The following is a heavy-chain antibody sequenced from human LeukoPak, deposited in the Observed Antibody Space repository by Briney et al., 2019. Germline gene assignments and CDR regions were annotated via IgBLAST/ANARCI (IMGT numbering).Heavy chain of an antibody. V-gene: IGHV1-18*04. J-gene: IGHJ5*02. CDR3: AREVGSYYNNWFDP. D-gene: IGHD3-10*01. Sequence: ASVKVSCKASGYTFTSYGISWVRQAPGQGLEWMGWISAYNGNTNYAQKPQGRITMTTDTSTSTAYMELRSLRSDDTAVYYCAREVGSYYNNWFDPWGQGTLVTVSS. CDR2: ISAYNGNT. CDR1: GYTFTSYG.